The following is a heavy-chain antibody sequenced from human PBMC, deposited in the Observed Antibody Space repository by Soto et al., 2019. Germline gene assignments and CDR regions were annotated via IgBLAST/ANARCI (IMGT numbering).Heavy chain of an antibody. D-gene: IGHD2-2*01. CDR1: GGSISNYY. J-gene: IGHJ5*02. CDR3: ARDRGCSRTSCYSGWIDP. V-gene: IGHV4-59*01. Sequence: QVQLQESGPGLVKPSETLSLTCTVSGGSISNYYWSWIRQPPGKGLEWIGYISYSGSTNYNPSLRSWVTIAVDTSKNYVSLKVSSVTAADAAVYYCARDRGCSRTSCYSGWIDPWGQGTLVTVSS. CDR2: ISYSGST.